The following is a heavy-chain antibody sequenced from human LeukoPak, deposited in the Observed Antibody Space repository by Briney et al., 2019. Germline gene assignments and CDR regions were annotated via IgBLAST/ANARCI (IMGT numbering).Heavy chain of an antibody. CDR1: GGSIRSSSNY. V-gene: IGHV4-39*01. Sequence: SETLSLTCTVSGGSIRSSSNYWGWIRQPPGKGLDWIGNIYYTGSTYYNPSLKSRVTISVATYKNQFSLKLSSVTAADTAVYYCAKLDSSGFLDYWGQGTLVTVSS. CDR3: AKLDSSGFLDY. CDR2: IYYTGST. J-gene: IGHJ4*02. D-gene: IGHD3-22*01.